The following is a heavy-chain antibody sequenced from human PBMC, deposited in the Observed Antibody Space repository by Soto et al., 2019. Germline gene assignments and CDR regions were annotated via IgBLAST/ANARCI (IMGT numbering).Heavy chain of an antibody. D-gene: IGHD3-3*01. CDR1: GFTFSNAW. CDR3: TTEEYYDCWSGYYNGVDY. CDR2: IKSKTDGGTT. Sequence: GGSLRLSCAASGFTFSNAWMSWVRQAPGKGLEWVGRIKSKTDGGTTDYAAPVKGRFTIYRDNSKNTLNLQMNSLKTEDTAVYYCTTEEYYDCWSGYYNGVDYWGQGTLVTVSS. V-gene: IGHV3-15*01. J-gene: IGHJ4*02.